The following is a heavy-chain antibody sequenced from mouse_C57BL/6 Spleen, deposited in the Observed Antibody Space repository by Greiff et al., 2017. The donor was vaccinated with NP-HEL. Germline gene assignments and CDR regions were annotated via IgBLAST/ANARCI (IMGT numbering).Heavy chain of an antibody. J-gene: IGHJ2*01. CDR3: ARVVSLTVVYYFDY. V-gene: IGHV1-42*01. CDR2: INTSTGGT. D-gene: IGHD6-2*01. Sequence: VQLQQSGPELVKPGASVKISCKASGYSFTGYYMNWVKQSPDKSLEWIGEINTSTGGTTYNQQLKAKATLTVDKSSSTAYMQLKSLTSEDSAVDYCARVVSLTVVYYFDYWGQGTTLTVSS. CDR1: GYSFTGYY.